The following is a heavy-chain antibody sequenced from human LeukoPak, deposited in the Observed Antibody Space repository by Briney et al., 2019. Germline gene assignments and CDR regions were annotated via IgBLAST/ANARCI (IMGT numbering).Heavy chain of an antibody. V-gene: IGHV3-23*01. CDR2: ISGSGGST. CDR3: AKDRDGDYVFDY. J-gene: IGHJ4*02. Sequence: PGGSLRLSCAASGFTFSSYAMSWVRQAPGKGLEWVSAISGSGGSTYYADSVKGRFTISRDNSENTLYLQMNSLRAEDTAVYYCAKDRDGDYVFDYWGQGTLVTVSS. D-gene: IGHD4-17*01. CDR1: GFTFSSYA.